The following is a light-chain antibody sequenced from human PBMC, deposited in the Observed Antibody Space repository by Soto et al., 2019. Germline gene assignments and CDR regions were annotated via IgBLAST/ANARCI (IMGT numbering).Light chain of an antibody. Sequence: VFTQSPATLSLSPGERATLSCRASQSVRTYLAWYQQKPGQAPRLLIYDASKRAPGIPARFSGSGSGTDFTLTISSLEPEDFAVYYCQQSSNWQGTFGRGTKVDIK. J-gene: IGKJ1*01. CDR2: DAS. V-gene: IGKV3-11*01. CDR3: QQSSNWQGT. CDR1: QSVRTY.